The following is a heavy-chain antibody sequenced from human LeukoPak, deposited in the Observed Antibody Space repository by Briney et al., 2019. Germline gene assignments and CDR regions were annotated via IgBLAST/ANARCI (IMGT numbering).Heavy chain of an antibody. V-gene: IGHV3-64*01. J-gene: IGHJ3*02. CDR3: GRERYSNYDGDGFDI. D-gene: IGHD4-11*01. CDR1: GFTFSNYW. Sequence: PGGSLRLSCAVSGFTFSNYWMSWVRQAPGKGLEYVSGINNKGSRTYFANSVKGRFTISRDNSKNTLYLQMGSLRAEDMAVYYCGRERYSNYDGDGFDIWGQGTMVTVSS. CDR2: INNKGSRT.